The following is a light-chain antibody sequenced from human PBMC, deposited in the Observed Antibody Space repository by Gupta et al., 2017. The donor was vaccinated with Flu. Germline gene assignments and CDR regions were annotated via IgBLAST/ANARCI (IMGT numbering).Light chain of an antibody. CDR1: QDISNY. CDR2: DAS. J-gene: IGKJ4*01. V-gene: IGKV1-33*01. Sequence: PSSVSASVGDRVTITCQASQDISNYLNWYQQKPGKAPKLLIYDASMVETGLPSRFSGSGSVTDFTFTISIRHPEDFATYYCQQGDSLPLTFGGGTKVEIK. CDR3: QQGDSLPLT.